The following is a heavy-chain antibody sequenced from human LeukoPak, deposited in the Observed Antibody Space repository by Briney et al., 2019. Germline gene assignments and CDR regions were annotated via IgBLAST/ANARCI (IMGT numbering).Heavy chain of an antibody. CDR1: GYTFTSYG. Sequence: ASVKVSCKASGYTFTSYGISWVRQAPGQGLEWMGWISAYNGNTNYAQKLQGRVTITTDESTSTAYMELSSLRSEDTAVYYCARDEIRGYCSSTSCIHLGYWGQGTLVTVSS. CDR2: ISAYNGNT. J-gene: IGHJ4*02. D-gene: IGHD2-2*01. CDR3: ARDEIRGYCSSTSCIHLGY. V-gene: IGHV1-18*01.